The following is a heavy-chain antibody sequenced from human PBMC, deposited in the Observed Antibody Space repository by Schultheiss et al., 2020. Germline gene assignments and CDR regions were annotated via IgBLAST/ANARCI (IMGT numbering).Heavy chain of an antibody. Sequence: GGSLRLSCAASGFTFSSYGMHWVRQAPGKGLEWVAVIWYDGSNKYYADSVKGRFTISRDNSKNTLYLQMNSLRAEDTAVYYCARAPLGPKWGTYYYYGMDVWGQGTTVTVSS. V-gene: IGHV3-33*01. CDR1: GFTFSSYG. J-gene: IGHJ6*02. D-gene: IGHD3-16*01. CDR2: IWYDGSNK. CDR3: ARAPLGPKWGTYYYYGMDV.